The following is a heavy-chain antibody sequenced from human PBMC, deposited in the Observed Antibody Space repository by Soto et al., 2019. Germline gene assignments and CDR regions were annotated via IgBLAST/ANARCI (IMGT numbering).Heavy chain of an antibody. Sequence: ASVKVSCKTSGYSFTDYKLHWVRQAPGQGLEWMGWVDPNGGGSHSAQKFQGSVTMTWDTSITTAYLDLTRLTTNDTATYFCATWVDYGDFEGFDFWGQGTLVTV. J-gene: IGHJ4*02. CDR3: ATWVDYGDFEGFDF. V-gene: IGHV1-2*04. CDR1: GYSFTDYK. D-gene: IGHD4-17*01. CDR2: VDPNGGGS.